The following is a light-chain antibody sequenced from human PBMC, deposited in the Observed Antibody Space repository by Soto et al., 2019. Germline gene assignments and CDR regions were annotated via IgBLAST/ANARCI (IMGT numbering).Light chain of an antibody. Sequence: EIVLTQSPGTLSLSPGETATLSCRASQSINNYFLAWHQQRPGQAPRLLIFRASQRASGIPDRFRVSGSGTDFTLTITRLEPEDFAVYYCQQYTNAPRTFGQGTKVEIK. V-gene: IGKV3-20*01. J-gene: IGKJ1*01. CDR2: RAS. CDR3: QQYTNAPRT. CDR1: QSINNYF.